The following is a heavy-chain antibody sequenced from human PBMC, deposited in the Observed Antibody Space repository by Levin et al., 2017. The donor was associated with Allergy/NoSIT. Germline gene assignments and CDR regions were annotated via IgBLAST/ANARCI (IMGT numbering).Heavy chain of an antibody. CDR2: ISSSSGYI. Sequence: GGSLRLSCAASGFTFSRHTMNWVRQAPGKGLAWVSSISSSSGYIYYADSVKGRFTISRDNAKNSLYLQMNSLRAEDTALYYCARAMKVASIGYCSGGSCSLDAFDIWGQGTMVTVSS. CDR3: ARAMKVASIGYCSGGSCSLDAFDI. D-gene: IGHD2-15*01. V-gene: IGHV3-21*01. J-gene: IGHJ3*02. CDR1: GFTFSRHT.